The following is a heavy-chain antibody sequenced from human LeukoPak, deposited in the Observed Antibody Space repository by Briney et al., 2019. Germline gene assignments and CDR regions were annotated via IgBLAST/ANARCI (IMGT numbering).Heavy chain of an antibody. V-gene: IGHV3-74*03. Sequence: GGSLRLSCVASGFSLSSYWVHWVRQAPGKGLVWVSRINIEGSTTTYADSVKGRFTISRDNAEKTVSLQMNSLRAEDTAVYYCVSDHTGHDDYWGQGTLVTVSS. CDR3: VSDHTGHDDY. J-gene: IGHJ4*02. CDR2: INIEGSTT. D-gene: IGHD1-1*01. CDR1: GFSLSSYW.